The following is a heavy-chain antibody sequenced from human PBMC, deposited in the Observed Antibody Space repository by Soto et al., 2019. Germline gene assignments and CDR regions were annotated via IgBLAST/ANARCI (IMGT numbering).Heavy chain of an antibody. CDR2: LSAYNGNT. V-gene: IGHV1-18*01. J-gene: IGHJ6*02. D-gene: IGHD4-4*01. CDR3: ARASRFSHDYRIIRLDYYYYGMDV. Sequence: SVKVSWKSSVYTFTRYGIILVRQAPGQGLEWSGWLSAYNGNTNYAQKLQGRVTMTTDTSTSTAYMELRSLRSDDTAVYYCARASRFSHDYRIIRLDYYYYGMDVWGQGTTVTVSS. CDR1: VYTFTRYG.